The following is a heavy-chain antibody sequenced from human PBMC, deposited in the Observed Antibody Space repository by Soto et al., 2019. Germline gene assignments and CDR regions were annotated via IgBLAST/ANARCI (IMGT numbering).Heavy chain of an antibody. CDR3: ASGGPNWKKTQYFDY. V-gene: IGHV3-30-3*01. Sequence: QVQLVESGGGVVQPGRSLRLSCAASGFTFSSYAMHWVRQAPGKGLEWVAVISYDGSNKYYADSVKGRFTISRDNSKNTLYLQMNSLRAEDTAVYCCASGGPNWKKTQYFDYWGQGTLVTVSS. D-gene: IGHD1-1*01. CDR1: GFTFSSYA. J-gene: IGHJ4*02. CDR2: ISYDGSNK.